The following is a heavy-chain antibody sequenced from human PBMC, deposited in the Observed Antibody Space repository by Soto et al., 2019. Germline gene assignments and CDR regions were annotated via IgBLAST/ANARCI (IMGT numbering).Heavy chain of an antibody. CDR3: VKGRDYGDFYFDS. Sequence: QVQLVQSGAEVKKPGASVKVSCKASGYTFTNFGINWVRQAPGLGLEWVGWISPYNGNTQTVEKLQGRVTMTTDTSTSTAYMELRSLRSDDTAVYYCVKGRDYGDFYFDSWGQGTPVTVSS. J-gene: IGHJ4*02. CDR1: GYTFTNFG. D-gene: IGHD4-17*01. CDR2: ISPYNGNT. V-gene: IGHV1-18*01.